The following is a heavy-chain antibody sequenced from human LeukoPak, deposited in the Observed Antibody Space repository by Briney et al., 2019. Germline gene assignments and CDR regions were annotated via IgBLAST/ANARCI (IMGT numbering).Heavy chain of an antibody. J-gene: IGHJ4*02. CDR3: ARHTRHYDFWSGYYEYCFDY. V-gene: IGHV4-39*01. CDR2: IYYSGST. Sequence: PSETLSLTCTVSGGSISSSSYYWGWIRQPPGKGLEWIGSIYYSGSTYYNPSLKSRVTISVDTSKNQFSLKLSSVTAADTAVYYCARHTRHYDFWSGYYEYCFDYWGQGTLVTVSS. D-gene: IGHD3-3*01. CDR1: GGSISSSSYY.